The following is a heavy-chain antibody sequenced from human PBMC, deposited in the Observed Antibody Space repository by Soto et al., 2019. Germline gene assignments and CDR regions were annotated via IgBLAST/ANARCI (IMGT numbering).Heavy chain of an antibody. Sequence: QVQLQESGPGLVKPSQTLSLTCTVSGGSISSGDYYWSWIRQPPGKGLEWIGYIYYSGSTYYNPSLKSRVTIPADTSKNQFSLKLSSMTAADTAVYYCAREKGPPYYDSSGYFDYWGQGTLVTVSS. CDR3: AREKGPPYYDSSGYFDY. CDR2: IYYSGST. D-gene: IGHD3-22*01. V-gene: IGHV4-30-4*01. CDR1: GGSISSGDYY. J-gene: IGHJ4*02.